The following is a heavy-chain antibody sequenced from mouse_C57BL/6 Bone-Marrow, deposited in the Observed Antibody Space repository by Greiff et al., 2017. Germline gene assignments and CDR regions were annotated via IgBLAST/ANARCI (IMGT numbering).Heavy chain of an antibody. J-gene: IGHJ2*01. CDR3: ARRYYGNYSYYFDF. D-gene: IGHD2-1*01. Sequence: QVTLKESGPGILQSSQTLSLTCSFSGFSLSTSGMGVSWISQPSGQGLEWLAHTYWDDDKRYNPSLKSRPPISKDDTRYQVFLKSPSVDTADTATYYCARRYYGNYSYYFDFWGQGTTLTVSS. CDR1: GFSLSTSGMG. V-gene: IGHV8-12*01. CDR2: TYWDDDK.